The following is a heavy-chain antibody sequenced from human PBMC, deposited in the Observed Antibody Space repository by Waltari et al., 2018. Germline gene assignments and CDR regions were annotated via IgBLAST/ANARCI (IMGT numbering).Heavy chain of an antibody. Sequence: EVQVVQSGAEVKKPGESLKISCEGSGYSFTTTWIGWVRQMPGKGLEWMGIINPGESVTRYGPSFQGKVTISADKSINTAYLQWSTLKASDTAMYYCVVGSSFDYWGQGTLVTVSS. CDR1: GYSFTTTW. V-gene: IGHV5-51*01. D-gene: IGHD3-10*01. CDR3: VVGSSFDY. CDR2: INPGESVT. J-gene: IGHJ4*02.